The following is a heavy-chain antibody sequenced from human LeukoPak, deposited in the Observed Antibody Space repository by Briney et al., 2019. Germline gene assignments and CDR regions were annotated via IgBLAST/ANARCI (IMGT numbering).Heavy chain of an antibody. CDR3: ARVVGLQDIVVVPAAVLFDY. CDR1: GYTFSDYY. J-gene: IGHJ4*02. D-gene: IGHD2-2*01. Sequence: GASLKVSCKASGYTFSDYYMHWVRQAPGQGLEWMGWINPLSGGTNYAHKFQGRVTMTRDKSISTAYMELSRLISGDTAVYYCARVVGLQDIVVVPAAVLFDYWGQGTLVTVSS. CDR2: INPLSGGT. V-gene: IGHV1-2*07.